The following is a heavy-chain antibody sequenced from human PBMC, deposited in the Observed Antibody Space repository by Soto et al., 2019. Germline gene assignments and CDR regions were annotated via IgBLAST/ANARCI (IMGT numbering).Heavy chain of an antibody. CDR2: INCSGGST. J-gene: IGHJ6*02. V-gene: IGHV1-46*01. CDR3: ARVWQQPHGGVYYYHGMDV. D-gene: IGHD6-13*01. Sequence: QVQLVQSGAEVKKPGASVKVSCKASGYTFTGYFLHWVRQAPGQGLEWMGMINCSGGSTSYAQKFQGRVNITRDTSTSTVYMELSSLRSEDTAVYYCARVWQQPHGGVYYYHGMDVWGQGTTVTASS. CDR1: GYTFTGYF.